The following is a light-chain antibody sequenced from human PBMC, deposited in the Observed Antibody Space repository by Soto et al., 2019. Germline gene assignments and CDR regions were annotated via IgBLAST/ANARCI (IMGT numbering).Light chain of an antibody. CDR3: QQYNNWPRT. CDR2: GAS. CDR1: QSVSSD. Sequence: TQSPGTLSLSPGERATLSCRASQSVSSDLAWYHQKPGQAPRLLIYGASTRATGIPARFSGSGSGTEFTLTINSLQSEDFAVYYCQQYNNWPRTFGQGTKVDI. J-gene: IGKJ1*01. V-gene: IGKV3-15*01.